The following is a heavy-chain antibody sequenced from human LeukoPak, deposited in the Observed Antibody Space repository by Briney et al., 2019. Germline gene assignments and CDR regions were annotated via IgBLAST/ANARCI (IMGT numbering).Heavy chain of an antibody. V-gene: IGHV3-23*01. CDR2: ISGLGGST. D-gene: IGHD3-22*01. J-gene: IGHJ4*02. CDR1: GFTLSTYA. Sequence: PGGSLRLSCAASGFTLSTYAMNWVRQAPDKGLEWVSSISGLGGSTYYAESVKGRFTIFRDNSKNTMYLQMNSLRAEDTAVYYCAKDDRAYYDSSGYYPHWGQGTLVTVSS. CDR3: AKDDRAYYDSSGYYPH.